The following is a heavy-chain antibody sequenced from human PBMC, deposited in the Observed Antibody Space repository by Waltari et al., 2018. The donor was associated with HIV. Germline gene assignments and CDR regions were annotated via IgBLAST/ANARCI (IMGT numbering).Heavy chain of an antibody. CDR2: ISFDGKNE. D-gene: IGHD2-8*02. CDR3: AKDLSYGTDWPYFDK. Sequence: QVQLAESGGGVVQPGRSLKLSCADSGFALGGFDMHWVRQAPGKGLGGVALISFDGKNEYYSDSVKGRFTISRDNSGSRLFLQMNNLRPEDTGVYFCAKDLSYGTDWPYFDKRGQGTLVTVSS. V-gene: IGHV3-30*18. CDR1: GFALGGFD. J-gene: IGHJ4*02.